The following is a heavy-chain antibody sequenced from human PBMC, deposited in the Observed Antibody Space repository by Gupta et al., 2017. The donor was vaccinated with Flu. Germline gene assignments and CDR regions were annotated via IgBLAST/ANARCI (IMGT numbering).Heavy chain of an antibody. Sequence: EGHLVESGGDLVQPGGSLRLSCTASGFSFSNPWMSWVRQAPGKGLEWVANIKYDGSEIFYVDSVKGRFTISRDNAKNAVYLQMDKLRADDTGTYYCATRSASASPIDDFWGQGTQVNVSS. J-gene: IGHJ4*02. CDR1: GFSFSNPW. CDR3: ATRSASASPIDDF. V-gene: IGHV3-7*01. CDR2: IKYDGSEI.